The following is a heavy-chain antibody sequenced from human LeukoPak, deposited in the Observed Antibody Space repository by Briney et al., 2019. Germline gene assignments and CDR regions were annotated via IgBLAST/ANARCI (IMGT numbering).Heavy chain of an antibody. J-gene: IGHJ4*02. CDR3: ARGSAPPRYSSSPTGFDYWAKRSASRYSSSPTGFDY. D-gene: IGHD6-13*01. V-gene: IGHV4-34*01. CDR2: INHSGST. CDR1: GGSFSGYY. Sequence: SETLSLTCAVYGGSFSGYYWSWIRQPPGKGLEWIGEINHSGSTNYNPSLKSRVTISVDTSKNQFSLKLSSVTAADTAVYYCARGSAPPRYSSSPTGFDYWAKRSASRYSSSPTGFDYWGQGTLVTVSS.